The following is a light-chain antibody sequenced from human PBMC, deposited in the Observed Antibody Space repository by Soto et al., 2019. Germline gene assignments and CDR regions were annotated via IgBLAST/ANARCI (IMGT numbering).Light chain of an antibody. CDR3: QQYDDWLRLT. Sequence: EIVMTQSPATLSVSPGERATLSCRASQRVNIYLAWYQQKPGQAPRLLIFGASSRATGIPARFSGSGSRTEFNLTSSSLQAEDFEVYFFQQYDDWLRLTFGGGTKVEIK. V-gene: IGKV3D-15*01. J-gene: IGKJ4*01. CDR1: QRVNIY. CDR2: GAS.